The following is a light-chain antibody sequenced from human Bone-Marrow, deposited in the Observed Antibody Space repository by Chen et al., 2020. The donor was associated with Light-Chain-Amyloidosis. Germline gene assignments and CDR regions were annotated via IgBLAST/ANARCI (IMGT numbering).Light chain of an antibody. CDR1: SRDVGGDNH. J-gene: IGLJ1*01. V-gene: IGLV2-14*01. Sequence: QSALTQPASVSGSPGQSTTISCPGTSRDVGGDNHVSWYQQHPDKAPKLMIDEVTNRPSWVPDRFSGSKSDNTASLTISGLQTEDEADYFCSSYTITNTLVFGSGTRVTVL. CDR3: SSYTITNTLV. CDR2: EVT.